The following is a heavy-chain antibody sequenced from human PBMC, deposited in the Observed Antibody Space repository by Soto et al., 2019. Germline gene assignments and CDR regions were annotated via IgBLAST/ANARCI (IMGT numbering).Heavy chain of an antibody. J-gene: IGHJ4*02. Sequence: SETLSLTCAVYGGSFSGNYWSWIRQPPGKGLEWIGDINHSGSTNQNPSLKSRVTISVDTSKNQFSLKLSSVTAADTAVYYCAREKWELLPLFDYWGQGTLVTVSS. CDR3: AREKWELLPLFDY. V-gene: IGHV4-34*01. D-gene: IGHD1-26*01. CDR2: INHSGST. CDR1: GGSFSGNY.